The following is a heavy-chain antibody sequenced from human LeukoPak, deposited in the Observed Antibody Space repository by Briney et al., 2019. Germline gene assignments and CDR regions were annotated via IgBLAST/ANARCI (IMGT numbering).Heavy chain of an antibody. J-gene: IGHJ4*02. D-gene: IGHD2-15*01. CDR3: ARKRVAGFYFDY. CDR2: IHHSRTT. V-gene: IGHV4-34*01. Sequence: SETLSLTCAVYGESFSNYYWSWVRQPPGKGLEWIGEIHHSRTTKYNPSLKRRVIISVDTSKNHFSLNLNSVTAADTAVYYCARKRVAGFYFDYWGPGILVTVSS. CDR1: GESFSNYY.